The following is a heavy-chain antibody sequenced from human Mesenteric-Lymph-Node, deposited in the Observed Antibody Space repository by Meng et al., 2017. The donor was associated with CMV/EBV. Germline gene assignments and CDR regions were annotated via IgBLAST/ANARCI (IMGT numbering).Heavy chain of an antibody. CDR3: ARHSGGWSAHFDY. Sequence: CAASGFTFSSYALTWVRQAPGKGLEWVSTIRGSGDITYFADSVRGRFTFSRDNSKNTLYLQMNSLRAEDTAIYYCARHSGGWSAHFDYWGQGTLVTVSS. CDR2: IRGSGDIT. CDR1: GFTFSSYA. J-gene: IGHJ4*02. V-gene: IGHV3-23*01. D-gene: IGHD6-19*01.